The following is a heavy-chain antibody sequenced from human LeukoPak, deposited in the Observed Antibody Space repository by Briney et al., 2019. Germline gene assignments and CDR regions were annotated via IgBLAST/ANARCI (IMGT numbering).Heavy chain of an antibody. Sequence: PSETLSLTCTVSGGSISSYYWSWIRQPPGKGLEWIGYIYYSGSTNYNPSLKSRVTISVDTSKNQFSLKLSSVTAADTAVYYCARMVGLTIAYFDYWGQGTLVTVSS. CDR1: GGSISSYY. CDR2: IYYSGST. V-gene: IGHV4-59*08. D-gene: IGHD3-3*01. J-gene: IGHJ4*02. CDR3: ARMVGLTIAYFDY.